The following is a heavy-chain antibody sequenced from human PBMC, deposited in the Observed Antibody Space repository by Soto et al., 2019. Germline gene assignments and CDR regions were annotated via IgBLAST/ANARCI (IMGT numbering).Heavy chain of an antibody. J-gene: IGHJ6*02. Sequence: GASVKVSCKASGYTFTGYYMHWVRQAPGQGLEWMGWINPNSGGTNYAQKFQGWVTMTRDTSISTAYMELSRLRSDDTAVYYCARDRGHIVATTGGYYYGMDVWGQGTTVTVSS. V-gene: IGHV1-2*04. CDR3: ARDRGHIVATTGGYYYGMDV. D-gene: IGHD5-12*01. CDR1: GYTFTGYY. CDR2: INPNSGGT.